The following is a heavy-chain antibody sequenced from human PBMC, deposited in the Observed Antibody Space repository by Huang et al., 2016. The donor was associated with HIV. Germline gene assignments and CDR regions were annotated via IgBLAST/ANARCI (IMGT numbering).Heavy chain of an antibody. V-gene: IGHV3-23*01. CDR3: AKDPSSPYGDSYFEQ. J-gene: IGHJ4*02. CDR1: GFTFIDFA. CDR2: CRGSGHST. Sequence: EVQLLESGGGLVQPGGSLRLSCAASGFTFIDFAMSWVRQAPGKGLEWVSACRGSGHSTYYADSVKGRFTISRDNSKNTLYLQMNKLRVEDTAVYFCAKDPSSPYGDSYFEQWGQGTLVTVSP. D-gene: IGHD4-17*01.